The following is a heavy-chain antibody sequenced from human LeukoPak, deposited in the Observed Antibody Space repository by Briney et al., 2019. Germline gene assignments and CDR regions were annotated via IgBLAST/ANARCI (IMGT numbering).Heavy chain of an antibody. CDR1: EFTFSSYA. CDR2: ISASGDTT. CDR3: AKYVTAKGPPYGLDV. Sequence: AGGSLRLSCAASEFTFSSYAMQWVRRTLGKGLEWVSGISASGDTTYYADSVKGRFTISRDNSKNTLYLQMNSLRAEDTAIYYCAKYVTAKGPPYGLDVWGQGTTVTVSS. D-gene: IGHD1-14*01. J-gene: IGHJ6*02. V-gene: IGHV3-23*01.